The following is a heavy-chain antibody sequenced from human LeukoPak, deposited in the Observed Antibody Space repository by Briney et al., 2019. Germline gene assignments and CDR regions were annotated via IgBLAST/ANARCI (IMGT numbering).Heavy chain of an antibody. CDR1: GGSISGFY. J-gene: IGHJ4*02. V-gene: IGHV4-59*01. CDR2: IYYNGNT. D-gene: IGHD3-10*01. Sequence: SETLSLTCTVSGGSISGFYWSWIRQPPGKALEWIAFIYYNGNTKYNPSFTSRVTVSVDTSKNQCSLRLNSVTAADTAVYYCARHYGSGTYPLDYWGQGTLVTVSS. CDR3: ARHYGSGTYPLDY.